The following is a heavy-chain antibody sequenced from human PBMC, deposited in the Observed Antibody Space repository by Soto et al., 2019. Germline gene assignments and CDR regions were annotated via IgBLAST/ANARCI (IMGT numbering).Heavy chain of an antibody. Sequence: PGGSLRLSCAASGFTFSDYYMSWIRQAPGKGLEWVSYISSSSSYTNYADSVKGRFTISRDNAKNSLYLQMNSLRAEDTAVYYCARARNYYDSSDYWGQGTLVTVSS. CDR3: ARARNYYDSSDY. J-gene: IGHJ4*02. V-gene: IGHV3-11*05. CDR1: GFTFSDYY. CDR2: ISSSSSYT. D-gene: IGHD3-22*01.